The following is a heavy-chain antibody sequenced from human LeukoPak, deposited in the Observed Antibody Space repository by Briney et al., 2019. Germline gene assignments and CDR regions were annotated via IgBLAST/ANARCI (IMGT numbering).Heavy chain of an antibody. CDR3: AREARLASAAGLDV. D-gene: IGHD5-12*01. CDR1: GGSISGHY. V-gene: IGHV4-4*07. CDR2: LYGSASI. J-gene: IGHJ6*02. Sequence: PSETLSLTCSVSGGSISGHYWSWIRQPAGKGLEWIGRLYGSASIKYNPSLRSRLSLSGDTSKNQFSLKLSSVTAAHTAVYYCAREARLASAAGLDVWGQGTMVTVS.